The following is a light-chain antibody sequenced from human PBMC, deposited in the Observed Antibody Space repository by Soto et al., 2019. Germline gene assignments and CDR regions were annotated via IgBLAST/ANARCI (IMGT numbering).Light chain of an antibody. CDR2: DVT. V-gene: IGLV2-14*01. CDR1: SSDVGGYNA. Sequence: QSVLTQPASVSGSPGQSITISCTGTSSDVGGYNAVSWYQQHPGKAPKLMIYDVTTRSYGASNLFSGSKSGNTASLTISGLQAEDDADYYCGSYAAGGAYVFGTGTKLTVL. J-gene: IGLJ1*01. CDR3: GSYAAGGAYV.